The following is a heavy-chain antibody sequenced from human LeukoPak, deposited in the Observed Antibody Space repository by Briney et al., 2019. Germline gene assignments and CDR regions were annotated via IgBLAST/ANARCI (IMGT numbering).Heavy chain of an antibody. D-gene: IGHD3-22*01. CDR2: ISAYNGNT. V-gene: IGHV1-18*01. CDR1: GYTFTSYG. Sequence: GASVKVSCKASGYTFTSYGISWVRQAPGQGLEWMGWISAYNGNTNYAQKLQGRVTMTTDTSTSTAYMELSSLRSDDTAVYYCASSGLYYYDSSGWVPFDYWGQGTLVTVSS. J-gene: IGHJ4*02. CDR3: ASSGLYYYDSSGWVPFDY.